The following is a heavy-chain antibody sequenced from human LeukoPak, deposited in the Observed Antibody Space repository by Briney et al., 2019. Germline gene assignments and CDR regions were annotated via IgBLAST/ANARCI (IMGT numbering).Heavy chain of an antibody. J-gene: IGHJ3*02. CDR2: IQYDGSNK. V-gene: IGHV3-30*02. Sequence: GGSLRLSCAATGFTFSSFGMHWVRQAPGKGLEWVAFIQYDGSNKYYADSVKGRFTISRDNSKNTLFLQMSSLRAEDTAAYYCARPADYYDSGAYSGFDIWGQGTMVTVSS. CDR3: ARPADYYDSGAYSGFDI. CDR1: GFTFSSFG. D-gene: IGHD3-22*01.